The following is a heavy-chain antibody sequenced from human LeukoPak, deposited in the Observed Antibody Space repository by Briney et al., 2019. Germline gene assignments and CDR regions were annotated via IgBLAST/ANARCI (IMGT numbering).Heavy chain of an antibody. D-gene: IGHD3-10*01. CDR1: GFSFNVYA. Sequence: GGSLRLSCAASGFSFNVYAMSWVRQAPGKGLEWVSAISGSGGSTYYADSVKGRFTISRDNSKNTLYLQMNSLRAEDTAVYYCAKDTFGTEKDFITMVRGVITPPGYFDYWGQGTLVTVSS. V-gene: IGHV3-23*01. J-gene: IGHJ4*02. CDR3: AKDTFGTEKDFITMVRGVITPPGYFDY. CDR2: ISGSGGST.